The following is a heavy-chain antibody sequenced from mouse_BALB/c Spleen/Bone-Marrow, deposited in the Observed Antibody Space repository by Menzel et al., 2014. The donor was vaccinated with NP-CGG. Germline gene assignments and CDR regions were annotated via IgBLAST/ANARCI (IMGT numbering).Heavy chain of an antibody. CDR2: IRLKSNNYAT. D-gene: IGHD1-1*01. V-gene: IGHV6-6*02. J-gene: IGHJ3*01. Sequence: EVKLMESGGGLVQPGGPMKLSCVASGFTFSNYWMNWVRQSPEKGLEWVAEIRLKSNNYATHYAESVKGRFTISRDDSKSSVYLQMNNLRAEDTGIYYCTSHYGSSYKWFAYWGQGTLVTVSA. CDR1: GFTFSNYW. CDR3: TSHYGSSYKWFAY.